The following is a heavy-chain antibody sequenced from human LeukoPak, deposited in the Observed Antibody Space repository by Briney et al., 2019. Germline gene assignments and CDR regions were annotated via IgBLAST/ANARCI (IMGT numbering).Heavy chain of an antibody. V-gene: IGHV3-11*01. J-gene: IGHJ4*02. CDR2: INIGGTNT. D-gene: IGHD3-9*01. CDR1: GFTFNDYY. CDR3: AKASTRDTGYYFDS. Sequence: GGSLRLSCAASGFTFNDYYMSWIRQAPGKGLEWLSYINIGGTNTHYADSVKGRFTISRDNAKKSLYLEMNNLRAEDTARYYCAKASTRDTGYYFDSWGQGTLVSVSS.